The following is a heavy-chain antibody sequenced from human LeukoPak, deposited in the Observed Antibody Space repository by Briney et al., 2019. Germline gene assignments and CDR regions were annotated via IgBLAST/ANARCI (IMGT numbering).Heavy chain of an antibody. CDR1: GYTFTSYD. Sequence: ASVKVSCKASGYTFTSYDINWVRQAPGQGLEWLGWLSGYTGHTNYVQKIQGRVTMTTDTSTNTAYMELRSLRSDDTAVYYCARGPGIAVAGVFDYWGQGSLVTVSS. CDR2: LSGYTGHT. D-gene: IGHD6-19*01. V-gene: IGHV1-18*04. J-gene: IGHJ4*02. CDR3: ARGPGIAVAGVFDY.